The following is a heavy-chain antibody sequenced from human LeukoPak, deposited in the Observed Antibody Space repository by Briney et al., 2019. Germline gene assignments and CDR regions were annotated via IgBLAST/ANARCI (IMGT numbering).Heavy chain of an antibody. J-gene: IGHJ4*02. CDR2: IYTSGST. CDR3: AREYSSSSGGDPYYFDY. CDR1: GNSISSGDNY. Sequence: SETLSLTCTVSGNSISSGDNYWSWIRQPAGKGLEWIGRIYTSGSTNYNPSLKSRVTISVDTSKNQFSLKLSSVTAADTAVYYCAREYSSSSGGDPYYFDYWGQGTLVTVSS. D-gene: IGHD6-6*01. V-gene: IGHV4-61*02.